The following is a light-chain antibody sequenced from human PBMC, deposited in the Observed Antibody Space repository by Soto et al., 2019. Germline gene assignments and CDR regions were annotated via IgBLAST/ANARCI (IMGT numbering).Light chain of an antibody. CDR2: QIS. Sequence: DVVLTQTPLSSPVTLGQPASISCRSSQSLVYSDGNTYLSWLQQRPGQPPRLLIYQISNRFAGVPDRLSGSGAGTDFTLKMSRVEAEDVGVYYCVQFAHFPRAFGQGTKLEI. CDR1: QSLVYSDGNTY. J-gene: IGKJ1*01. CDR3: VQFAHFPRA. V-gene: IGKV2-24*01.